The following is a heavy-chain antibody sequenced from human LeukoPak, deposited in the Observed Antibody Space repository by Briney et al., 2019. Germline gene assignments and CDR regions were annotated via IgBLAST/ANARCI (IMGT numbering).Heavy chain of an antibody. Sequence: ASVKVSCKTSGYTFTSYYIHWVRQAPGQGLEWMGIINPSGGSTSNAQKLQGRVTMTRDTSTSTVYMELSSLRSEDTAVYYCARGSIAARGGYFDYWGQGTLVTVPS. CDR1: GYTFTSYY. CDR3: ARGSIAARGGYFDY. CDR2: INPSGGST. V-gene: IGHV1-46*01. J-gene: IGHJ4*02. D-gene: IGHD6-6*01.